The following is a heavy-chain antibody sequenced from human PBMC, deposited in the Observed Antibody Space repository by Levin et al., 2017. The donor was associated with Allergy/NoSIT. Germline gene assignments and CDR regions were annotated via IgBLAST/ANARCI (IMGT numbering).Heavy chain of an antibody. CDR2: ISSTSNTI. Sequence: GGSLRLSCVASGSTFSSYSMNWVRQAPGKGLEWVSYISSTSNTILYADSVKGRFTISRDNAKNSLYLQMNSLRDEDTAVYYCAREVGGSGSYYLYFFDYWGQGTLVTVSS. D-gene: IGHD3-10*01. CDR3: AREVGGSGSYYLYFFDY. V-gene: IGHV3-48*02. CDR1: GSTFSSYS. J-gene: IGHJ4*02.